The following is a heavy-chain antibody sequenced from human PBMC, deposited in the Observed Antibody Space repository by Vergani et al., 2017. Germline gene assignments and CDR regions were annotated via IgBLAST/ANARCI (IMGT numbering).Heavy chain of an antibody. Sequence: QMQLQESGPGLVKASDTLTLTCTVSGDSIISRSYYWGWIRQPPGKGLEWIGSIYNSGNGDSSSSLKSRVTISADTSKNQFSLRLTSVTAADTAVYYCSSGKYYSXSTSHFRGRYFDVWGRGTLVTVPS. CDR1: GDSIISRSYY. D-gene: IGHD3-16*01. CDR3: SSGKYYSXSTSHFRGRYFDV. CDR2: IYNSGNG. V-gene: IGHV4-39*01. J-gene: IGHJ2*01.